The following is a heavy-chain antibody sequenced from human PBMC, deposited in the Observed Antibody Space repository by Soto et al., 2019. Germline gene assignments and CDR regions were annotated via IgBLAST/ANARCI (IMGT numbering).Heavy chain of an antibody. V-gene: IGHV1-69*01. J-gene: IGHJ4*02. CDR2: IIPIFGTA. CDR3: ARKAVAGFRDYYFDY. D-gene: IGHD6-19*01. Sequence: QVQLVQSGAEVKKPGSSVKVSCKASGGTFSSYAISWVRQAPGQGLEWMGGIIPIFGTANYAQKFQGRVTITADEATSTAYMELSSLRSKDTAVYYCARKAVAGFRDYYFDYWGQGTLVTVS. CDR1: GGTFSSYA.